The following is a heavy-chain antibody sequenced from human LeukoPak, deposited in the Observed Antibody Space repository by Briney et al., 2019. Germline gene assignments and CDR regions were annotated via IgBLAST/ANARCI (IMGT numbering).Heavy chain of an antibody. CDR2: IKQDGSEK. CDR3: ARDRNQHYYDSSGPDAFDI. Sequence: PGGSLRLSCAASGFTFSSYWMSWVRQAPGKGLEWVANIKQDGSEKYYVDSVKGRFTISRDNAKNSLYLQMNSLRAEDTAVYYCARDRNQHYYDSSGPDAFDIWGQGTMVTVSS. CDR1: GFTFSSYW. V-gene: IGHV3-7*01. D-gene: IGHD3-22*01. J-gene: IGHJ3*02.